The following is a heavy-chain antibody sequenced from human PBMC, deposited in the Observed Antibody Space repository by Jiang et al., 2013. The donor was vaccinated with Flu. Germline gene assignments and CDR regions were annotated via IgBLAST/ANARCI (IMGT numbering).Heavy chain of an antibody. V-gene: IGHV1-46*01. CDR2: INPSGGST. J-gene: IGHJ4*02. Sequence: LEWMGIINPSGGSTSYAQKFQGRVTMTRDTSTSTVYMELSSLRSEDTAVYYCARGGYCSGGSCYVFDYWGQGTLVTVSS. D-gene: IGHD2-15*01. CDR3: ARGGYCSGGSCYVFDY.